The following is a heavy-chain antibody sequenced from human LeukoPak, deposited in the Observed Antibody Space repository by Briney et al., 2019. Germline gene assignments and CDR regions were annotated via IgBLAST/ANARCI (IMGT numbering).Heavy chain of an antibody. CDR1: GYSFTSYW. CDR3: ARLLRPRYCSSTSCYEVRPFDY. D-gene: IGHD2-2*01. CDR2: IYPGDSDT. V-gene: IGHV5-51*01. Sequence: KHGESLKISCKGSGYSFTSYWIGWVRQMPGKGLEWMGIIYPGDSDTRYSPSFQGQVTISADKSISTAYLQWSSLKASDTAMYYCARLLRPRYCSSTSCYEVRPFDYWGQGTLVTVSS. J-gene: IGHJ4*02.